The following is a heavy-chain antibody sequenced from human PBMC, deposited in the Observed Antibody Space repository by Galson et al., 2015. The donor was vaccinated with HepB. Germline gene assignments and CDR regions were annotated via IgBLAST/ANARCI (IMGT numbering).Heavy chain of an antibody. J-gene: IGHJ4*02. CDR3: ARDRTYCGSPSCSRMGPNY. Sequence: SLRLSCATSGFTFTKYGMHWVRQAPGKGLEWGALIWSDGSDKNYADSVKGRFTISRDNSKNTVSLQMDSLRAEDTAVYYCARDRTYCGSPSCSRMGPNYWGQGTLVTVSS. CDR1: GFTFTKYG. D-gene: IGHD2-2*01. CDR2: IWSDGSDK. V-gene: IGHV3-33*01.